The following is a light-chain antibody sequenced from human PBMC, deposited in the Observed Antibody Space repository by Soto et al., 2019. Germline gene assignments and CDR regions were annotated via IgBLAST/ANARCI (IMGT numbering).Light chain of an antibody. CDR3: AAWDDSLSGPV. V-gene: IGLV1-47*01. Sequence: QSVLTQPPSASGTPGQRVTISCSGSSSKIGSNYVYWYQQLPGTAPKLLIYRNIQWPSGVPDRFSGSKSGTSASLAISGLRSEDEADFYCAAWDDSLSGPVFGGGTKLTVL. CDR2: RNI. J-gene: IGLJ2*01. CDR1: SSKIGSNY.